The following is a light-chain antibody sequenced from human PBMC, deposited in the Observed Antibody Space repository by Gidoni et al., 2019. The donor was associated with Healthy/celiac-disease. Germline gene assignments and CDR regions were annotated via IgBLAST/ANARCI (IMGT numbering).Light chain of an antibody. Sequence: QSALTQPASVSGSPGQSLTISCTGTSSDVGGYNYVSWYQQHPGKAPKLMIYEVSNRPSGVSNRFSGSKSGNTASLTISGLQAEDEADYYCSSYTSSSTLEGVFGGGTKLTVL. CDR3: SSYTSSSTLEGV. J-gene: IGLJ2*01. CDR1: SSDVGGYNY. CDR2: EVS. V-gene: IGLV2-14*01.